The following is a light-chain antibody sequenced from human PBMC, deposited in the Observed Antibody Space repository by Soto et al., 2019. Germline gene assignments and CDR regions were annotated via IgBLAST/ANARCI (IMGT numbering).Light chain of an antibody. CDR2: GAS. Sequence: EIVLTQSPGTLSLSPGERATLSCRASQSVSSSYLAWYQQKPGQAPRLLIYGASRRAPGIPDRFSGYGSGPDFTLTISRLEPEDFAVYYCQQYARSPETFGQGTKVDFK. V-gene: IGKV3-20*01. J-gene: IGKJ1*01. CDR3: QQYARSPET. CDR1: QSVSSSY.